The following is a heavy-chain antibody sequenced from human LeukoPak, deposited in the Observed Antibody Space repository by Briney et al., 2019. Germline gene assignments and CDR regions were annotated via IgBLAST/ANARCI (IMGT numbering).Heavy chain of an antibody. Sequence: AGGSLRLSCAASGFTFSSYSMNWVRQAPGKGLEWVSSISSSSSYIYYADSVKGRFTISRDNAKNSLYLQMNSLRAEDTAVYYCARERVVGSLIVVVITFDYWGQGTLVTVSS. CDR3: ARERVVGSLIVVVITFDY. V-gene: IGHV3-21*01. CDR1: GFTFSSYS. CDR2: ISSSSSYI. D-gene: IGHD3-22*01. J-gene: IGHJ4*02.